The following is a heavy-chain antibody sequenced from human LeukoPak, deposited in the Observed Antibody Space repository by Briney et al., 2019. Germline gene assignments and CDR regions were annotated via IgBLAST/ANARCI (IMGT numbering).Heavy chain of an antibody. D-gene: IGHD2-2*01. CDR2: INHSGST. J-gene: IGHJ4*02. CDR1: GGSFSGYY. V-gene: IGHV4-34*01. CDR3: ARDLDIVVVPAAYRLDY. Sequence: SETLSLTCAVYGGSFSGYYWSWIRQPPGKGLEWIGEINHSGSTNYNPSLKSRVTISVDTSKNQFSLKLSSVTAADTAVYYCARDLDIVVVPAAYRLDYWGQGTLVTVSS.